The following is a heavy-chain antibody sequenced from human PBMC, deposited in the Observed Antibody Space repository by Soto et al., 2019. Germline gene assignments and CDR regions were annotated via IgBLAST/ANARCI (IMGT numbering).Heavy chain of an antibody. J-gene: IGHJ3*02. V-gene: IGHV5-10-1*01. CDR3: ISGTGAFDI. CDR2: IDPSDSST. D-gene: IGHD2-8*02. CDR1: EYNFASYW. Sequence: PGESLKISCRGSEYNFASYWISWVRQMPGKGLEWMGSIDPSDSSTNYSPSFQGHVTISADKSISTAYLQWSSLKASDTAMYYCISGTGAFDIWGRGTMVTVSS.